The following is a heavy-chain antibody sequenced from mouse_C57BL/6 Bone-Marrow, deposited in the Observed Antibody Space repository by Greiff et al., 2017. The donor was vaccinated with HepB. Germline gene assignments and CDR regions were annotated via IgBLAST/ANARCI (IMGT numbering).Heavy chain of an antibody. CDR2: ISSGSSTI. J-gene: IGHJ1*03. CDR3: ARGGVTRYFDV. D-gene: IGHD2-2*01. CDR1: GFTFSDYG. V-gene: IGHV5-17*01. Sequence: EVKLVESGGGLVKPGGSLKLSCAASGFTFSDYGMHWVRQAPEKGLEWVAYISSGSSTIYYADTVKGRFTISRDNAKNTLFLQLTSLRSEDTALDYCARGGVTRYFDVWGTGTTVTVSS.